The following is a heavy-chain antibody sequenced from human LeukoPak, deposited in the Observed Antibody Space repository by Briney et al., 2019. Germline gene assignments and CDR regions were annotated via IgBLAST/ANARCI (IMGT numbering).Heavy chain of an antibody. J-gene: IGHJ1*01. CDR1: GFTFSSNA. Sequence: PGGSLRLSCAASGFTFSSNAMSWVRQAPGKGLEWVSSISGSGGSTYYADSVKGRFTISRDNSKNTLYLQMNSLRAEDTAVYYCAKDLPNPGTSRHFQYWGQGTLVTVSS. CDR3: AKDLPNPGTSRHFQY. D-gene: IGHD2-8*01. CDR2: ISGSGGST. V-gene: IGHV3-23*01.